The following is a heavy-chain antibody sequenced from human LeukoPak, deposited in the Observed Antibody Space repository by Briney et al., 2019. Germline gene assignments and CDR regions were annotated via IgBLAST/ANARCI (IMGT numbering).Heavy chain of an antibody. CDR2: ISWNSGSI. V-gene: IGHV3-9*01. J-gene: IGHJ5*02. CDR1: GFTFDDYA. D-gene: IGHD6-13*01. Sequence: GGSLRLSCAASGFTFDDYAMHWVRQAPGKGLEWVSGISWNSGSIGYADSVKGRFTISRDNAMNSLYLQMNSLRAEDTALYYCAKDSSSWYGWFDPWGQGTLVTVSS. CDR3: AKDSSSWYGWFDP.